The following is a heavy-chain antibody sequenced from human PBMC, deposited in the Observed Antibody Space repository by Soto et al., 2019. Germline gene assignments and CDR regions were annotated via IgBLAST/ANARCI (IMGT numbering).Heavy chain of an antibody. J-gene: IGHJ6*03. D-gene: IGHD3-3*01. CDR1: GDSVSSNSAA. V-gene: IGHV6-1*01. CDR2: TYYRSKWYN. CDR3: ARAEALRFPDYYYYYYMDV. Sequence: SQTLSLTCAISGDSVSSNSAAWNWIRQSPSRGLEWLGRTYYRSKWYNDYAVSVKSRITINPDTSKNQFSLQLNSVTPEDTAVYYCARAEALRFPDYYYYYYMDVWGKGTTVTVSS.